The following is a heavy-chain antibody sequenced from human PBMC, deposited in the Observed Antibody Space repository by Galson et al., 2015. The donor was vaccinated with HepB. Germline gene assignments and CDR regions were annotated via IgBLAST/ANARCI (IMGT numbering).Heavy chain of an antibody. J-gene: IGHJ4*02. CDR3: ATRWGGQLGPPFDF. CDR1: GFTFSSYA. Sequence: SLRLSCAGSGFTFSSYAMDWVRQAPGKGLEWVSLITGSGDKTYYADSVTGRFTISRDNSKNMVFLHMSSLRVEDTAVYYCATRWGGQLGPPFDFWGQGNLVTVAS. D-gene: IGHD3-16*01. CDR2: ITGSGDKT. V-gene: IGHV3-23*01.